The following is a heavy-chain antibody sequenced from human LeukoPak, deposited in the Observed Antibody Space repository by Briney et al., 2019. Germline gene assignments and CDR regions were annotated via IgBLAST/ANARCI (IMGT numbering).Heavy chain of an antibody. CDR1: GFTFSSYG. Sequence: GGSLRLSCAASGFTFSSYGIHWVRQAPGKGLEWVAVVWSDGTNKYYADSVKGRFPISRDNSKNTLSLQMNSLRAEDTAVYYCARERPIITYFDYWGQGTLVTVSS. J-gene: IGHJ4*02. V-gene: IGHV3-33*01. CDR2: VWSDGTNK. D-gene: IGHD3-10*01. CDR3: ARERPIITYFDY.